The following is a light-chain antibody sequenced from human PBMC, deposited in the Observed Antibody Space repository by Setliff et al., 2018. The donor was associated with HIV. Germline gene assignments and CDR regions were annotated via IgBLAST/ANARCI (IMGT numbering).Light chain of an antibody. J-gene: IGLJ1*01. CDR2: EVS. CDR3: CSYASGSTSLFV. V-gene: IGLV2-23*02. CDR1: STDVGTYNL. Sequence: LAQPASVSGSPGQSITISCTGTSTDVGTYNLVSWYQQHPGKAPKVMIYEVSKRPSGISNRFSGSKSGNTASLTISGLQPEDESDYYCCSYASGSTSLFVFGTGTKVTVL.